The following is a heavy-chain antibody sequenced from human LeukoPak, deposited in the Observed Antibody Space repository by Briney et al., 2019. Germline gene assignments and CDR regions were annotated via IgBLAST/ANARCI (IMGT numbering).Heavy chain of an antibody. J-gene: IGHJ4*02. V-gene: IGHV3-30*18. CDR2: ISYDGSNK. Sequence: GGSLRLSCAAPGFTFSSYGMHWVRQAPGKGLEWVAVISYDGSNKYYADSVKGRFTISRDNSKNTLYLQMNSLRAEDTAVYYCAKDKSFGSGYYVGLIDYWGQGTLVTVSS. CDR3: AKDKSFGSGYYVGLIDY. D-gene: IGHD3-3*01. CDR1: GFTFSSYG.